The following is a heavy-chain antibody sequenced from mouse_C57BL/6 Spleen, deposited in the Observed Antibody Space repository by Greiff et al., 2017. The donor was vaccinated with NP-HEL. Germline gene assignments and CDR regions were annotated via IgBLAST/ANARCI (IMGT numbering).Heavy chain of an antibody. D-gene: IGHD2-10*02. CDR3: ARFWYGNDAMDY. Sequence: QVQLQQPGAELVKPGASVKLSCKASGYTFTSYWMQWVKQRPGQGLEWIGEIDPSDSYTNYNQKFKGKATLTVDTSSSPAYMQLSSLTSEDSAVYYCARFWYGNDAMDYWGQGTSVTVSS. CDR1: GYTFTSYW. J-gene: IGHJ4*01. V-gene: IGHV1-50*01. CDR2: IDPSDSYT.